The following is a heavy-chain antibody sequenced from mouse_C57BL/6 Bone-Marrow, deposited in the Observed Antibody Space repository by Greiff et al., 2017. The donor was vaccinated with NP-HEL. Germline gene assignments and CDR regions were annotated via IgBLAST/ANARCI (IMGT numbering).Heavy chain of an antibody. CDR1: GFTFSAYY. J-gene: IGHJ2*01. Sequence: EVNVVESEGGLVQPGSSMKLSCTASGFTFSAYYMAWVRQVPEKGLEWVANITYDGSSTYYLDSLKSRFIISRDNAKNILYLQMSSLKSEDTATYYCARGTAQAPDYFDYWGQGTTLTVSS. CDR3: ARGTAQAPDYFDY. CDR2: ITYDGSST. D-gene: IGHD3-2*02. V-gene: IGHV5-16*01.